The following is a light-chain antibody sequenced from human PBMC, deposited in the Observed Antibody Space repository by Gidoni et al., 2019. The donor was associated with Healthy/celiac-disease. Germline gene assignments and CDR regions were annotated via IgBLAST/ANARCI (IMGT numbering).Light chain of an antibody. CDR3: QVWDSSSDHPGV. V-gene: IGLV3-21*03. Sequence: SYVLPPPPSVSLPPGKTARITWGGNNIGSKSVHGYQQKPGQAPVLVVYDDSDRPSGIPERFSGSNSGNTATLTISRVEAGDEADYYCQVWDSSSDHPGVFGTGTKVTVL. CDR1: NIGSKS. CDR2: DDS. J-gene: IGLJ1*01.